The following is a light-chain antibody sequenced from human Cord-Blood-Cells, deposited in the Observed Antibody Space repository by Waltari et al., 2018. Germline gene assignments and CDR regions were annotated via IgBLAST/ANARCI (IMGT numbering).Light chain of an antibody. CDR1: QSVSSSY. CDR2: VAS. CDR3: QQYGSSPLT. J-gene: IGKJ4*01. Sequence: EIVLTQSPGTLSLSPGERATLSCRASQSVSSSYLAWYQQKPGQAPRLLIYVASSRAAGIPGRFSGSGSGTDFTLTISRVEPEDCAVYYCQQYGSSPLTFGGGTKVEIK. V-gene: IGKV3-20*01.